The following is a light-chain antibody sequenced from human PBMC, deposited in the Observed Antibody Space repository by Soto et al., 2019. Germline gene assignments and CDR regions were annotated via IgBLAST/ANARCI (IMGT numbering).Light chain of an antibody. V-gene: IGLV2-14*01. J-gene: IGLJ1*01. CDR3: SSYTSSSTRV. Sequence: ALTQPASVSGSPGQSITISCTGTSSDVGGYNYVSWYQQHPVKAPKLMIYDVSNRLSGVSNRFAGSKSGNTASLTISGLQAEDEADYYCSSYTSSSTRVFGTGTKVTVL. CDR1: SSDVGGYNY. CDR2: DVS.